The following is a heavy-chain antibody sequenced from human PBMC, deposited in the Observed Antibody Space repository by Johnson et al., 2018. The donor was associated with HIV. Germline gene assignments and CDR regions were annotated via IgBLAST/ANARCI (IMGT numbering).Heavy chain of an antibody. CDR3: AKGDPVEGDVDDAFDI. CDR1: GFTFSSYG. CDR2: ISYDGSNK. V-gene: IGHV3-30*18. D-gene: IGHD2-21*01. J-gene: IGHJ3*02. Sequence: QEQLVESGGGLVQPGGSLRLSCAASGFTFSSYGMHWVRQAPGKGLEWVAVISYDGSNKYYTDSVKGRFTISRDNSKNTLYLQMNSLRAEDTAVYYCAKGDPVEGDVDDAFDIWGQGTMVTVSS.